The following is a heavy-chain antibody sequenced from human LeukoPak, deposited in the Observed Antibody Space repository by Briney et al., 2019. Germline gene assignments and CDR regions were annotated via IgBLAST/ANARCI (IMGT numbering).Heavy chain of an antibody. D-gene: IGHD5-18*01. CDR3: AKDQKGVYIYGSLDS. J-gene: IGHJ4*02. V-gene: IGHV3-23*01. CDR2: ISGSGGST. Sequence: PGGSLRLSCAASGFTFSSYAMSWVRQAPGKGLEWVSDISGSGGSTYYADSVKGRFTISRDNSKNTLYLQMNSLRAEDTAVYYCAKDQKGVYIYGSLDSWGQGTLVTVSS. CDR1: GFTFSSYA.